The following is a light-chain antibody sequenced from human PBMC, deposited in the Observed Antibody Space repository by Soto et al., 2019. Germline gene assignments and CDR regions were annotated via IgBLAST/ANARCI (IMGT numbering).Light chain of an antibody. CDR3: QQYDNLPLFT. Sequence: DIQMTQSPSPLSASVGDRVTITCQASQDISNYLNWYQQKPGKAPKLLIYDASNLETGVPSRFSGSGSGTDFTFTISSMLPEDIATYYCQQYDNLPLFTFGPGTKVDIK. V-gene: IGKV1-33*01. J-gene: IGKJ3*01. CDR2: DAS. CDR1: QDISNY.